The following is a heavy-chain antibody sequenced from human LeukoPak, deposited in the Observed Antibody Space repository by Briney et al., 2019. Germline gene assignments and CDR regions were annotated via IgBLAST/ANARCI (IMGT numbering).Heavy chain of an antibody. CDR1: GYSFTSHY. CDR2: INPRGTAT. J-gene: IGHJ5*02. V-gene: IGHV1-46*01. CDR3: ARDTSEGDYAWWFDP. D-gene: IGHD3-16*01. Sequence: PWASAKVSCKASGYSFTSHYMHWVRQAPGQGLEWMGLINPRGTATRYAESFQGRLTLTRDLSTSTDYMELSSLRSDDTAVYFCARDTSEGDYAWWFDPWGQGTLVTVAS.